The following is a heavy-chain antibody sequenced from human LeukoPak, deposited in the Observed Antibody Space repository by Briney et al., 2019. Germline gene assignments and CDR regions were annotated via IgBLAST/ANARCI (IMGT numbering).Heavy chain of an antibody. D-gene: IGHD4-17*01. CDR3: ARAWGNDYDSNY. V-gene: IGHV3-23*01. CDR2: ISGSGGST. J-gene: IGHJ4*02. CDR1: GFTFSSYA. Sequence: GGSLRLSCAASGFTFSSYAMSWVRQAPGKGLEWVSAISGSGGSTYYADSVKGRLTISRDNAKNSLHLQMNSLRAEDTAVYYCARAWGNDYDSNYWGQGTLVTVSS.